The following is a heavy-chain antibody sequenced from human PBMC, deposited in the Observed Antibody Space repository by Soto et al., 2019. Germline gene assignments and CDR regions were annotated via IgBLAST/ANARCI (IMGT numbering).Heavy chain of an antibody. CDR3: ARQYSSGWYGMDA. CDR1: GGTLSSYA. D-gene: IGHD6-19*01. Sequence: QVQLVQSGAEVKKSGSSVKVSCKASGGTLSSYAISWVRQAPGQGLEWMGGIIPIFGTANYAQKFQGRVTITADESTSTAYTELSSLSSEDTAVYYCARQYSSGWYGMDAWGQGTTVTGSS. J-gene: IGHJ6*02. V-gene: IGHV1-69*01. CDR2: IIPIFGTA.